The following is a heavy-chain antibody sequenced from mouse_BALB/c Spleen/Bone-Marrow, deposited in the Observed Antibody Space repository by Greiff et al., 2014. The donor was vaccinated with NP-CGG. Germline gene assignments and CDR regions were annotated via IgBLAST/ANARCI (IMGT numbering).Heavy chain of an antibody. CDR1: GFNIKDTY. D-gene: IGHD1-1*01. V-gene: IGHV14-3*02. Sequence: VQLQQSGAELVKPGASVKLSCTASGFNIKDTYMHWVKQSPEQGLEWIGRIDPANGNTKYDPKFQGKATITADTSSNTAYLQLSSLTSEDTAVYYCATYYYGSSWGFAYWGQGTLVTVSA. CDR3: ATYYYGSSWGFAY. CDR2: IDPANGNT. J-gene: IGHJ3*01.